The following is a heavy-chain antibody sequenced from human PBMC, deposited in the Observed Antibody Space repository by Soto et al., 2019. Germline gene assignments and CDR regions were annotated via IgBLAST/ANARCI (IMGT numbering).Heavy chain of an antibody. CDR2: MNPNSGDT. Sequence: QVQLEQYGAEVKKPGASVKVSCKASGYTFTSYEINWVRQATGQGLEWMGWMNPNSGDTGYAQKFQGRVTMTRNTSISTAYMELSSLRSEDTAVYYCARGEFLWFGELLRRGQGTLVTVSS. J-gene: IGHJ4*02. CDR1: GYTFTSYE. D-gene: IGHD3-10*01. CDR3: ARGEFLWFGELLR. V-gene: IGHV1-8*01.